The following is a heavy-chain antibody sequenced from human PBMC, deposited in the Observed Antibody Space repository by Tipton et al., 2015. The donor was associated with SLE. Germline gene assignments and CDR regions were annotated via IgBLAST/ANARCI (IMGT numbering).Heavy chain of an antibody. V-gene: IGHV4-59*08. J-gene: IGHJ4*02. D-gene: IGHD6-13*01. CDR1: GGSISSYY. CDR3: ARWSGIAGGYFDY. Sequence: TLSLTCTVSGGSISSYYWSWIRQPPGKGMEWIGSIYYSGSTNYNPSLKSRVTISVDTSKNQFSLKLSSVTAADTAVYYCARWSGIAGGYFDYWGQGTLVTVSS. CDR2: IYYSGST.